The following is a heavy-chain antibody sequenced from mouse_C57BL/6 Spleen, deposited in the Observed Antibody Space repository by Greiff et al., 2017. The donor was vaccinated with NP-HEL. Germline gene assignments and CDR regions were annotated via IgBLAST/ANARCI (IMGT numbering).Heavy chain of an antibody. Sequence: VQLQQSGPELVKPGASVKISCKASGYAFSSSWMNWVKPRPGQGLEWIGRIYPGDGDTNYNGKFKGKATLTADKSSSTAYMQLSSLTSEDSAVYFCARSDGNYEDYAMDYWGQGTSVTVSS. CDR3: ARSDGNYEDYAMDY. CDR1: GYAFSSSW. J-gene: IGHJ4*01. D-gene: IGHD2-1*01. V-gene: IGHV1-82*01. CDR2: IYPGDGDT.